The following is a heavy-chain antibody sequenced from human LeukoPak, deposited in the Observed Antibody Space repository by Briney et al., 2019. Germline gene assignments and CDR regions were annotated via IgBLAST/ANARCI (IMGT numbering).Heavy chain of an antibody. J-gene: IGHJ1*01. V-gene: IGHV1-2*02. CDR2: INLNSGGT. Sequence: ASVKVSCKASGYTFTGYYMHWVRQAPGQGLEWMGWINLNSGGTNYAQKFQGRVTMTRDTSISTAYMELSRLRSDDTAVYYCAREWYYGSWSYYSPTEYFQHWGQGALVTVSS. D-gene: IGHD3-10*01. CDR3: AREWYYGSWSYYSPTEYFQH. CDR1: GYTFTGYY.